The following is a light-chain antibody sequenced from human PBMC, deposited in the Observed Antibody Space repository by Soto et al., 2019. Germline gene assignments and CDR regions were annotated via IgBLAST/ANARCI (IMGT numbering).Light chain of an antibody. V-gene: IGKV3-15*01. CDR2: GAS. CDR3: XQYNNWLPT. Sequence: EIVMTQSPATLSVSPGERATLSCRASQSVSSNLAWYQQKPGQAPRLLIYGASTSATGSPARFSGSGSGTEFTLTISSLQSEDFAVYYXXQYNNWLPTFGQGHKV. J-gene: IGKJ1*01. CDR1: QSVSSN.